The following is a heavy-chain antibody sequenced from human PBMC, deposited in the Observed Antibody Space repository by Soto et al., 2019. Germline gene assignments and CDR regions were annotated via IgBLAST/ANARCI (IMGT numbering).Heavy chain of an antibody. J-gene: IGHJ4*02. D-gene: IGHD1-7*01. CDR3: ATGSRYNWNYRY. Sequence: SETLSLTCAVSGGSISSGGYSWSWIRQPPGKGLEWIGYIYHSGSTYYNPSLKSRVTISVDRSKNQFSLKLSSVTAADTAVYYCATGSRYNWNYRYWGQGTLVTVSS. CDR1: GGSISSGGYS. V-gene: IGHV4-30-2*01. CDR2: IYHSGST.